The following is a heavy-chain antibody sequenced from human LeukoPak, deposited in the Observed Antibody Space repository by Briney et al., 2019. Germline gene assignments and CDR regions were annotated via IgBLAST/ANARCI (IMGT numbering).Heavy chain of an antibody. D-gene: IGHD3-22*01. Sequence: GGSLRLSCAASGFNFSSYSLNWVRQAPGKGLEWVSYISSSTRRIYYADSVKGRLTISRDNAKNSLYVQMNSLRAEDTAVYYCARVSRVGDSSAYRHFDYWGQGILVTVSS. CDR2: ISSSTRRI. CDR3: ARVSRVGDSSAYRHFDY. V-gene: IGHV3-48*04. J-gene: IGHJ4*02. CDR1: GFNFSSYS.